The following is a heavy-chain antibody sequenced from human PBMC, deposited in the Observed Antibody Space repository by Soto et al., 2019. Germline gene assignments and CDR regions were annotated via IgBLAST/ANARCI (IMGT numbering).Heavy chain of an antibody. D-gene: IGHD2-15*01. CDR3: ARLGYRDAFDI. J-gene: IGHJ3*02. V-gene: IGHV4-39*01. CDR1: GGSISSSSYY. CDR2: IYYSGST. Sequence: TVSGGSISSSSYYWGWIRQPPGKGLEWIGSIYYSGSTYYNPSLKSRVTISVDTSKNQFSLKLSSVTAADTAVYYCARLGYRDAFDIWGQGTMVTVSS.